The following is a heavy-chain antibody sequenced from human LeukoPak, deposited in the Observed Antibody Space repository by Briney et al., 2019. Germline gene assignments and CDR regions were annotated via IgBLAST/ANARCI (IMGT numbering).Heavy chain of an antibody. CDR3: ARGAYSGSWYGWATILRTNWFDP. CDR1: GYTFTGYY. V-gene: IGHV1-2*02. Sequence: GASVKVSCKASGYTFTGYYMHWVRQAPGQGLEWMRWINPNSGGTNYAQKFQGRVTMTRDTSISTAYMELSRLRSDDTAVYYCARGAYSGSWYGWATILRTNWFDPWGQGTLVTVSS. D-gene: IGHD6-13*01. CDR2: INPNSGGT. J-gene: IGHJ5*02.